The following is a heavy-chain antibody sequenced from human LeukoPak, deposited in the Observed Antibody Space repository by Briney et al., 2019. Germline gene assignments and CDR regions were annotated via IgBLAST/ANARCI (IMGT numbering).Heavy chain of an antibody. CDR2: IRYDGSNK. CDR1: GSTFSSYG. J-gene: IGHJ4*02. D-gene: IGHD3-10*01. V-gene: IGHV3-30*02. CDR3: AKSPHYYGSGSRFDY. Sequence: PGGSLRLSCAASGSTFSSYGMHWVRQAPGKGLEWVAFIRYDGSNKYYADSVKGRFTISRDNSKNTLYLQMNSLRAEDTAVYYCAKSPHYYGSGSRFDYWGQGTLVTVSS.